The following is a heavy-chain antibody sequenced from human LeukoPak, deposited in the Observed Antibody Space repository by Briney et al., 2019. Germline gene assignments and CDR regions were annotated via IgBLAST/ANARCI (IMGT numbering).Heavy chain of an antibody. D-gene: IGHD2-21*01. CDR1: GGSINSYY. Sequence: SETLSLTCTVSGGSINSYYWSWIRQPSGKGLEWIGYLYYSGYLYYNGSTNYNPSLKSRVTISVDTSKNQFSLKLSSVTAADTAVYYCARHSPHMDFDYWGQGTLVTVSS. CDR3: ARHSPHMDFDY. V-gene: IGHV4-59*08. J-gene: IGHJ4*02. CDR2: LYYSGYLYYNGST.